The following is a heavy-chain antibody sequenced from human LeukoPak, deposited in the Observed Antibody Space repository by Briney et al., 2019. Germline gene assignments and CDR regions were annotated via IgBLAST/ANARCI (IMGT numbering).Heavy chain of an antibody. CDR3: ARENFQY. CDR2: IRPDGSDE. V-gene: IGHV3-7*04. J-gene: IGHJ4*02. CDR1: GFTFSSYW. Sequence: GGSLRLSCAASGFTFSSYWMNWVRQAPGKGLEWVANIRPDGSDEYYVDSVKGRFTISRDNAENSLYLQMNSLRAEDTAVYYCARENFQYWAQGTLVTVSS.